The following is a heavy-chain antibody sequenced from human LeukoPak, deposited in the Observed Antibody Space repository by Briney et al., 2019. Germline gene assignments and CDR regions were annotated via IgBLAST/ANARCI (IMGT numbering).Heavy chain of an antibody. CDR3: ARKRIADLGDETSFGGSPFDS. CDR2: ITSGASVI. J-gene: IGHJ4*02. CDR1: GFTFKSYH. D-gene: IGHD3-16*01. Sequence: PGRSLRLSCAASGFTFKSYHMNWVRQAPGKGLEWLSGITSGASVIYYADSVKGRFTISRDDAKNSLFLQMSGLTVDDTAVYYCARKRIADLGDETSFGGSPFDSWGQGTLVIVSS. V-gene: IGHV3-48*03.